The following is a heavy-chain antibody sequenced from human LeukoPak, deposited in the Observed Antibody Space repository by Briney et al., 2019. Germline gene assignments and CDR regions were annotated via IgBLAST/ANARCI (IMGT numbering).Heavy chain of an antibody. CDR1: GFTFSSYW. V-gene: IGHV3-23*01. J-gene: IGHJ6*02. D-gene: IGHD2-2*01. Sequence: GGSLRLSCAASGFTFSSYWMSWVRQAPGKGLEWVSAISGSGGSTYYADSVKGRFTISRDNSKNTLYLQMNSLRAEDTAVYYCAGGLGYCSSTSCHILYYYYGMDVWGQGTTVTVSS. CDR3: AGGLGYCSSTSCHILYYYYGMDV. CDR2: ISGSGGST.